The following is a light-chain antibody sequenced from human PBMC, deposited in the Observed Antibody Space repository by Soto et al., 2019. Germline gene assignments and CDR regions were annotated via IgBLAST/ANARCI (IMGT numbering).Light chain of an antibody. CDR1: SSDVGHSNF. CDR3: TSYRSINTLV. CDR2: GVS. Sequence: QSALTQPASVSGSPGQSITISCTGTSSDVGHSNFVSWYQQHPAKAPKLMIYGVSNRPSGVSDRFSGSKSGNTASLTISGLQAEDEADYYCTSYRSINTLVFGGGTKLTVL. J-gene: IGLJ2*01. V-gene: IGLV2-14*01.